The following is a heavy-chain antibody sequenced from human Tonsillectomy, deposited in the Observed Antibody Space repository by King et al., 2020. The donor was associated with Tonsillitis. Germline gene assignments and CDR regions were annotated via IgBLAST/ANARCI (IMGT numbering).Heavy chain of an antibody. CDR3: ARGGYCSGSTCYHDILTGYSLDS. Sequence: VQLVESGGGVVQPGRSLRLSCGASGFTFSNYAMQWVRQAPGKGLEWVALISYDGINKYFADSVKGRFTVSRDNSNNILYLQVNSLKAEDTAVYYCARGGYCSGSTCYHDILTGYSLDSWGQGTLVTVSS. J-gene: IGHJ4*02. D-gene: IGHD3-9*01. V-gene: IGHV3-30*14. CDR1: GFTFSNYA. CDR2: ISYDGINK.